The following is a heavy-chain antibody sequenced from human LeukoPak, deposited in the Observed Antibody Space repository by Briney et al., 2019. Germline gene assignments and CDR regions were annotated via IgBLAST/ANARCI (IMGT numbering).Heavy chain of an antibody. Sequence: SETLSLTCSVYGDSISIYYWSWIRQPPGRVLEWIGYIYYRGSTNYNPSLKSRVTISVDTSKDQFSLKLRSVTAADTAVYYRARESLRQQWLVRREEYYYMDVWGKGTTVTISS. CDR3: ARESLRQQWLVRREEYYYMDV. J-gene: IGHJ6*03. CDR2: IYYRGST. CDR1: GDSISIYY. V-gene: IGHV4-59*01. D-gene: IGHD6-19*01.